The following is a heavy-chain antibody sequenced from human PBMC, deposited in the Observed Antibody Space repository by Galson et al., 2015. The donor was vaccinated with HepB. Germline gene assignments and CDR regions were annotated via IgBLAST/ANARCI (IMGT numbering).Heavy chain of an antibody. CDR3: VKDLLAYCGGDCISGNGGD. Sequence: SLRLSCAASGFTFSTYSLHWVRQTPGKGLEYVSAISSNGAYKYSTDSVKGRFTISRDNYKNTMYLQMSSLRAEDTAVYYYVKDLLAYCGGDCISGNGGDWGKATLVTVSS. CDR1: GFTFSTYS. V-gene: IGHV3-64D*09. J-gene: IGHJ1*01. D-gene: IGHD2-21*02. CDR2: ISSNGAYK.